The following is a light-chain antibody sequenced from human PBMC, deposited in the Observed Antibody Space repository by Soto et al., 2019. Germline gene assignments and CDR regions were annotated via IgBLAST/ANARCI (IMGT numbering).Light chain of an antibody. CDR1: QTLVYSDGNIY. CDR3: MQGTHLPFT. J-gene: IGKJ3*01. Sequence: DVVMIQSPRSLPVTLGQPASLSCRSSQTLVYSDGNIYLNWFQQRPGQSPRRLIYKVSNRESWVPDRFSGSGSGTEFTLEISRVEAEDVAIYYCMQGTHLPFTFGPGTKVEIK. CDR2: KVS. V-gene: IGKV2-30*01.